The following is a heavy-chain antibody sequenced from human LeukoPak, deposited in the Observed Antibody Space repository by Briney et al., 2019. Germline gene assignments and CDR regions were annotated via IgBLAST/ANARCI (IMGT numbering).Heavy chain of an antibody. Sequence: GGSLRLSCAASGVTFISSAMSWVRQAPRKGLEWVSAISGSGGSTYYADSVKGRITISRDNSKNTLYLQMNSLRAEDTAVYYCAKQYYYDSSGYYRLGSAFDIWGQGTMVTVSS. J-gene: IGHJ3*02. V-gene: IGHV3-23*01. CDR1: GVTFISSA. CDR2: ISGSGGST. CDR3: AKQYYYDSSGYYRLGSAFDI. D-gene: IGHD3-22*01.